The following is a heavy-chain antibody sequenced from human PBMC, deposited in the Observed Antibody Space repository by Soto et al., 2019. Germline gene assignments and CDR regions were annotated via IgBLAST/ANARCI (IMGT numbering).Heavy chain of an antibody. Sequence: QITVKESGPTLVKPTQTLTLTCTFSGFSLSNSGVGVAWIRQPPGKALEWLALIYWDDDERYRPSLRSRLTITKDTSNNPVVLAMTNVDPVDTATYFCTHKGGRGAGMDVWGQGTTVTVSS. CDR3: THKGGRGAGMDV. CDR1: GFSLSNSGVG. J-gene: IGHJ6*02. CDR2: IYWDDDE. D-gene: IGHD2-15*01. V-gene: IGHV2-5*02.